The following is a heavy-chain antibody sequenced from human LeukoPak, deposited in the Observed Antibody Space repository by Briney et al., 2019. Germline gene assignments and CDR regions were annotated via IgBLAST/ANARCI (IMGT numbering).Heavy chain of an antibody. J-gene: IGHJ5*02. Sequence: SVKVSCKASGYTFTSYGISWVRQAPGQGLEWMGGIIPIFGIANYAQKFQGRVTITADESTSTAYMELSSLRSEDTAVYYCARDRFYCGGDCYFNWFDPWGQGTLVTVSS. CDR2: IIPIFGIA. D-gene: IGHD2-21*01. V-gene: IGHV1-69*13. CDR1: GYTFTSYG. CDR3: ARDRFYCGGDCYFNWFDP.